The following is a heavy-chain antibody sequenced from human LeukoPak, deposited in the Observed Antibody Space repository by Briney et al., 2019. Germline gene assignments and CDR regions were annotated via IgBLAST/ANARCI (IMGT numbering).Heavy chain of an antibody. V-gene: IGHV3-43*02. J-gene: IGHJ6*02. CDR1: GFAFAHYA. CDR2: IHADGGRT. D-gene: IGHD2/OR15-2a*01. Sequence: GGSLRLSCAASGFAFAHYAMHWVRQIPGKGLECVAHIHADGGRTFYADSVKGRFTVFRDNAKNSLFLQMDSLTSDDTAFYYCSTWAFYHGLDVWGQGATVIVSS. CDR3: STWAFYHGLDV.